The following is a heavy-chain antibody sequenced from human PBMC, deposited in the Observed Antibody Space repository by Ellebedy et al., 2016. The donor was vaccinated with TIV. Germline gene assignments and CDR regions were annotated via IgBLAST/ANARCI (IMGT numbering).Heavy chain of an antibody. CDR2: ISSSSSYT. D-gene: IGHD3-3*01. V-gene: IGHV3-11*06. Sequence: GGSLRLXXAASGFTFSSYAMSWIRQAPGKGLEWVSYISSSSSYTNYADSVKGRFTISRDNAKNSLYLQMNSLRAEDTAVYYCARATRKYDFWSGPTPGYWGQGTLVTVSS. CDR3: ARATRKYDFWSGPTPGY. CDR1: GFTFSSYA. J-gene: IGHJ4*02.